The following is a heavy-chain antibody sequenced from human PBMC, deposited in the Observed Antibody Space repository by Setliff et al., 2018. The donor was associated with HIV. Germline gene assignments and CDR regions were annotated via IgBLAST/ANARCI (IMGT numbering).Heavy chain of an antibody. Sequence: PSETLSLTCAVSGYSISSGYYWGWIRQPPGRGLEWIGNIYHSGGTHYNPSLRSRVTISVDTSKNHFSLNLRSVTAADTAVYYCARGFGSLDPWGKGTLVTVSS. CDR2: IYHSGGT. CDR1: GYSISSGYY. CDR3: ARGFGSLDP. V-gene: IGHV4-38-2*01. J-gene: IGHJ5*02. D-gene: IGHD1-26*01.